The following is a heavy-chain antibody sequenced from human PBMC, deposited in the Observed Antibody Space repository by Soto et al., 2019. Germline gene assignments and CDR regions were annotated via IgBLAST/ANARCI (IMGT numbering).Heavy chain of an antibody. CDR2: IYHSGST. D-gene: IGHD5-12*01. V-gene: IGHV4-30-2*01. J-gene: IGHJ4*02. CDR3: ARVSSGYDPSFDY. Sequence: KPSETLSLTCAVSGGSISSGGYSWSWIRQPPGKGLEWIGYIYHSGSTYYNPSLKSRVTISVDRSKNQFSLKLSSVTAADTAVYYCARVSSGYDPSFDYWGQGTLVTVSS. CDR1: GGSISSGGYS.